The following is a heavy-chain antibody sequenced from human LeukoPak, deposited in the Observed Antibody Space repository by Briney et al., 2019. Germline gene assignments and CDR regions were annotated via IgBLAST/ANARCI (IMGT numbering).Heavy chain of an antibody. CDR2: ISSSSSYI. Sequence: GGSLRLSCAASGFTFSSYSMNWVRQAPGKGLEWVSSISSSSSYICYADSVKGRFTISRDNAKNSLYLQMNSLRAEDTAVYYCARESSWTFDYWGQGTLVTVSS. J-gene: IGHJ4*02. CDR1: GFTFSSYS. CDR3: ARESSWTFDY. D-gene: IGHD6-13*01. V-gene: IGHV3-21*01.